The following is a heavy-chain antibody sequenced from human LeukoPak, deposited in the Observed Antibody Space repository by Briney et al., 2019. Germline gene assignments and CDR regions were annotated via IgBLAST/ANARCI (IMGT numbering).Heavy chain of an antibody. CDR2: ISGSGGST. Sequence: GGSLRLSCAASGFTFSSYAMSWVRQAPGKGLEWVSAISGSGGSTYYADSVNGRFTISRDNSKNTLYLQMNSLRAEDTAVYYCAKGGDYYGSGSYVDYWGQGTLVTVSS. CDR3: AKGGDYYGSGSYVDY. D-gene: IGHD3-10*01. CDR1: GFTFSSYA. V-gene: IGHV3-23*01. J-gene: IGHJ4*02.